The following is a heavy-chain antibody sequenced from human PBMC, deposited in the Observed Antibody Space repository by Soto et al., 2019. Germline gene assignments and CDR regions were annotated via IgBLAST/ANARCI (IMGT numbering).Heavy chain of an antibody. CDR1: GGSISTGDYY. Sequence: PSETLSLTCTVSGGSISTGDYYWSWIRQHPGKGLEWIGFIYYSGHTYYNPSLKSRVTISIDTSKNQFSLKVWSVTAADTALYYCARSRAHDDGGNYPIDYWGQGTQVTVSS. CDR2: IYYSGHT. CDR3: ARSRAHDDGGNYPIDY. D-gene: IGHD3-22*01. J-gene: IGHJ4*02. V-gene: IGHV4-31*03.